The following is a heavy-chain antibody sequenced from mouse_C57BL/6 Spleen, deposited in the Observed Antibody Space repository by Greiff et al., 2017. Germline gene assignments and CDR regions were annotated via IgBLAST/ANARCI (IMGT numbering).Heavy chain of an antibody. Sequence: QVQLQQPGAELVKPGASVKMSCKASGYTFTSYWITWVKQRPGQGLEWIGDIYPGSGSTNYDGKFKSKATLTVDTSSSTAYMQLSSLTSEDSAVYYCARCPYEGVYYFDYWGQGTTLTVSS. CDR2: IYPGSGST. CDR1: GYTFTSYW. CDR3: ARCPYEGVYYFDY. D-gene: IGHD1-1*01. V-gene: IGHV1-55*01. J-gene: IGHJ2*01.